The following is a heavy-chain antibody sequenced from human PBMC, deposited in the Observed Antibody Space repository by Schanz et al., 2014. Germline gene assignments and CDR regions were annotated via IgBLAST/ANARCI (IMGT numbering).Heavy chain of an antibody. V-gene: IGHV3-23*04. Sequence: EVQLVESGGGLVQPGGSLRLSCAASGFTFSSYAMSWVRQAPGKGLEWVSGISGSGGSTYYADSVKGRFTISRDNAKNSMYLHMKSLRGEDTAVYYCARGTDWNLHYWGQGALVTVSS. CDR2: ISGSGGST. J-gene: IGHJ4*02. D-gene: IGHD1-1*01. CDR3: ARGTDWNLHY. CDR1: GFTFSSYA.